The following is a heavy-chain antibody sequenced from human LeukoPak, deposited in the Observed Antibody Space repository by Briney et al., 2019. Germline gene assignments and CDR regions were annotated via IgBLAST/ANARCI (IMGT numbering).Heavy chain of an antibody. J-gene: IGHJ6*02. CDR1: GFTFSSYG. Sequence: GGSLRLSCAASGFTFSSYGMHWVRQAPGKGLEWVAFIRYDGSNKYYADSVKGRFTISRDNSKNTLYLQMNSLRAEDTAVYYCARDGSRAAMLPYYYGMDVWGQGTTVTVSS. CDR2: IRYDGSNK. D-gene: IGHD2-2*01. V-gene: IGHV3-30*02. CDR3: ARDGSRAAMLPYYYGMDV.